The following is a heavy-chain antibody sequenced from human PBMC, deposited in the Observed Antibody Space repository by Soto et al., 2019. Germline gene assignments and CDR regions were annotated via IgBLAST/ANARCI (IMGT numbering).Heavy chain of an antibody. CDR1: GGSISSYY. Sequence: ETLSLTCTVSGGSISSYYWSWIRQPPGKGLEWIGYIYYRGSTNYNPSLKSRVTISVDTSKNQFSLKLSSVTAADTAVYYCGRMRPSWYYAFDIWGQATMVTDSS. D-gene: IGHD6-13*01. V-gene: IGHV4-59*08. CDR2: IYYRGST. CDR3: GRMRPSWYYAFDI. J-gene: IGHJ3*02.